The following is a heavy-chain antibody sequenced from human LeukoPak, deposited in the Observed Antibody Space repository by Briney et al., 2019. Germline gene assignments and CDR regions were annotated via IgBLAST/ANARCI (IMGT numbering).Heavy chain of an antibody. CDR3: AREKSGSYREFDY. V-gene: IGHV4-4*07. CDR2: IYTSGST. CDR1: GGSISSYY. D-gene: IGHD1-26*01. Sequence: SETLFLTCTVSGGSISSYYWSWIRQPAGKGLEWIGRIYTSGSTNYNASLKSRVSMSVDTSKNQFSLKLSSVTAADTAVFYCAREKSGSYREFDYWGPGTLVTVSS. J-gene: IGHJ4*02.